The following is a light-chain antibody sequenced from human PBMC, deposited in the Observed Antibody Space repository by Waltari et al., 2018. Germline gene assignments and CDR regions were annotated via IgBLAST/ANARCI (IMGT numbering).Light chain of an antibody. Sequence: QAVVTQAPSLPVPPGGTVTLHCGSRPGAVTGGPSPYWFQQEPGQAPRTRIYNTNNKHSGTPARFSGFLLGGKAALTLSGAQPEDEADYYCMLYYSGSWVFGGGTKLTVL. CDR2: NTN. CDR3: MLYYSGSWV. J-gene: IGLJ3*02. V-gene: IGLV7-46*01. CDR1: PGAVTGGPS.